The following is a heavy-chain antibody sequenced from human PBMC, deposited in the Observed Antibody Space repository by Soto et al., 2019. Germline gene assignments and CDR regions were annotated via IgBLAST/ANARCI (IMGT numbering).Heavy chain of an antibody. CDR1: GFTFSSYA. CDR3: ARDLEYSSSSIDY. J-gene: IGHJ4*02. Sequence: QVQLVESGGGVVQPGRSLRLSCAASGFTFSSYAMHWVRQAPGKGLEWVAVISYDGSNKYYADSVKGRFTITRDNSKNTLYLQMNSLRAEDTAVYYCARDLEYSSSSIDYWGQGTLVTVYS. CDR2: ISYDGSNK. V-gene: IGHV3-30-3*01. D-gene: IGHD6-6*01.